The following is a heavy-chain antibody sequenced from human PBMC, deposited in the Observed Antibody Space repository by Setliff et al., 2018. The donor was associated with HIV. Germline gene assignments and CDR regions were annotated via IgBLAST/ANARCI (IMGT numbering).Heavy chain of an antibody. Sequence: PSETLSLTGPVPGGSSNSDNYFWGWIRQAPGKGLEWIGSIYYSGTTYYNPSLRGRVTISVDRSRNQFSRTLNSVTAADTATYYCASRGIVVVTMSMPDEFFVHWGHGTLVTVSS. V-gene: IGHV4-39*01. D-gene: IGHD2-21*02. CDR1: GGSSNSDNYF. J-gene: IGHJ1*01. CDR2: IYYSGTT. CDR3: ASRGIVVVTMSMPDEFFVH.